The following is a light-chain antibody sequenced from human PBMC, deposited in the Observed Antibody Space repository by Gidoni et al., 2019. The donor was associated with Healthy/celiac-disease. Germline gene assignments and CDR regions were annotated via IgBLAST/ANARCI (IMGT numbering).Light chain of an antibody. CDR3: QQYDNLPWA. CDR1: QYISNY. V-gene: IGKV1-33*01. Sequence: DIQLTQSPSSLSASVGDRVTITCQASQYISNYLNWYQQKPGKAPKLLIYDASNLETGVPSRFSGSGSGTDLTFTISSLQPEDIATYYCQQYDNLPWAFGQGTKVEIK. CDR2: DAS. J-gene: IGKJ1*01.